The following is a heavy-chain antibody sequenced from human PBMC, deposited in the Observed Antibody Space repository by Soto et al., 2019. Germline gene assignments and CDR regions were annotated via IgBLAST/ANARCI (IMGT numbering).Heavy chain of an antibody. D-gene: IGHD1-26*01. Sequence: GASVKVSYTASKYIFSCNFIHWMRQAPGQGLEWMGCMNPKNGDTHYAQRFQGRVTMTRDTSLNLVHMDLSGLRSDDAAVYYCARDTRATRGFDEMDIWGQGTSVTVSS. V-gene: IGHV1-2*02. CDR1: KYIFSCNF. CDR2: MNPKNGDT. J-gene: IGHJ6*02. CDR3: ARDTRATRGFDEMDI.